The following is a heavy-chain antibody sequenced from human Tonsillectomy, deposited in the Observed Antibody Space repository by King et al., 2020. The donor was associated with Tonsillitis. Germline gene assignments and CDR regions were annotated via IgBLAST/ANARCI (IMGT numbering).Heavy chain of an antibody. J-gene: IGHJ6*02. V-gene: IGHV3-73*02. CDR2: SRSKANSYAT. Sequence: VQLVESGGGLVQPGGSLTLSCAASGFTFSGAAMHWVRQASGKGLEWVGLSRSKANSYATVYAASVNGRFTVSRDDSKKTAYLQVHSLKTEDTAVYYCTRGGDYDSGYYYGMDVWGQGTTVTVSS. CDR1: GFTFSGAA. CDR3: TRGGDYDSGYYYGMDV. D-gene: IGHD4-17*01.